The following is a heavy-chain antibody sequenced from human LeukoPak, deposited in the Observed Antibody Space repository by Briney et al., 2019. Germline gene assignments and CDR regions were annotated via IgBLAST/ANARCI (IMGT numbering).Heavy chain of an antibody. J-gene: IGHJ4*02. V-gene: IGHV3-69-1*01. CDR2: ISSSSTI. CDR1: GVTFSNYC. Sequence: MTGGSLRLSCAASGVTFSNYCMNWVRQAPGKGLEWVSYISSSSTIYYADSVKGRFTISRDTAKNSLYLQMNSLRTEDTAVYHCARAGSHRNSGYDYWGQGTLVTVSS. CDR3: ARAGSHRNSGYDY. D-gene: IGHD5-12*01.